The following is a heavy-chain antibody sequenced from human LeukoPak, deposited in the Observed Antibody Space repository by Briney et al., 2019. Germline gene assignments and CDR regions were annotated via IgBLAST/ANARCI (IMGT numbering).Heavy chain of an antibody. J-gene: IGHJ4*02. D-gene: IGHD3-10*01. CDR1: GFTVSSNY. V-gene: IGHV3-53*01. CDR3: AKERGYYGSGNYYKDY. CDR2: IYSGGST. Sequence: PGGSLRLSCAASGFTVSSNYMSWVRQAPGKGLEWVSVIYSGGSTYYADSVKGRFTISRDNSKNTLYLQMNILRAEDTAVYYCAKERGYYGSGNYYKDYWGQGTLVTVSS.